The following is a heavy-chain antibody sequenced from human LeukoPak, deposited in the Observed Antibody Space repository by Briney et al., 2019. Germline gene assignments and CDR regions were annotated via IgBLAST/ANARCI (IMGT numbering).Heavy chain of an antibody. CDR3: ARRFLQLCDEFYFDY. CDR1: GFTVSSNY. V-gene: IGHV3-53*04. J-gene: IGHJ4*02. CDR2: IYSGGST. D-gene: IGHD5-18*01. Sequence: PGGSLRLSCAASGFTVSSNYMSWVRQPPAKGLEWGSVIYSGGSTYYADSVKGRFTISRHNSKNTLYLQMNSPRAEDTAVYYCARRFLQLCDEFYFDYWGQGGLVTVSS.